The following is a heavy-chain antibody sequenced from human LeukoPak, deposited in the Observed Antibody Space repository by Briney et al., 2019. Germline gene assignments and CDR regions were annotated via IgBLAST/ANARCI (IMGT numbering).Heavy chain of an antibody. V-gene: IGHV3-33*01. Sequence: GGSLRLSCAASGFTFSSYGMHWVRQAPGPGLGPLAVLWCDGSNKYYAGSVKARFTISRDNSKNTLNLQMNSLRAEDTAVYYCARGQVWLGYWGQGTLVTVSS. CDR1: GFTFSSYG. J-gene: IGHJ4*02. CDR3: ARGQVWLGY. D-gene: IGHD5-18*01. CDR2: LWCDGSNK.